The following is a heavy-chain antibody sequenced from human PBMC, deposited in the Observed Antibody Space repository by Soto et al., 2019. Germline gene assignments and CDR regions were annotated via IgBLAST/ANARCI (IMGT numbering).Heavy chain of an antibody. CDR1: GYTFTSYG. V-gene: IGHV1-18*01. J-gene: IGHJ4*02. CDR3: AREGPAAAIPLAFDY. Sequence: ASVKVYCKASGYTFTSYGSSWLRQDHKQGLEWMGWISAYNGNTNYAQKLQGRVTMTTDTSTSTAYMELSSLRSEDTAVYYCAREGPAAAIPLAFDYWGQGTLVTVSS. D-gene: IGHD2-2*02. CDR2: ISAYNGNT.